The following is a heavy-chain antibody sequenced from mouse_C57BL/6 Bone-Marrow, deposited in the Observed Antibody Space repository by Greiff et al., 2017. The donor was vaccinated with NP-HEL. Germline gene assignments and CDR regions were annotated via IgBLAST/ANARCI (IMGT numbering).Heavy chain of an antibody. CDR3: TRVPYYSLAWFAY. CDR2: ISSGGDYF. Sequence: EVHLVESGEGLVQPGGSLKLSCAASGFTFSSYAMSWVRQTPEKRLEWVAYISSGGDYFYYADTVTGRFTISSDNARNNLYLQMGSLKTEDTAMDYCTRVPYYSLAWFAYWGQGTLVTVSA. J-gene: IGHJ3*01. CDR1: GFTFSSYA. D-gene: IGHD2-12*01. V-gene: IGHV5-9-1*02.